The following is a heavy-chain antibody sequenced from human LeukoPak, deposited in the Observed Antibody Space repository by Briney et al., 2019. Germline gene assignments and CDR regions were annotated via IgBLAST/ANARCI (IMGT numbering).Heavy chain of an antibody. CDR3: AREVVSAAKYDY. J-gene: IGHJ4*02. V-gene: IGHV4-61*02. CDR2: IYTSGST. CDR1: GGSISGGSYY. Sequence: SETLSLTCTVSGGSISGGSYYWSWIRQPAGKGLEWIGRIYTSGSTNYNPSLKSRVTISVDTSKNQFSLKLSSVTAADTAVYYCAREVVSAAKYDYWGQGTLVTVSP. D-gene: IGHD2-2*01.